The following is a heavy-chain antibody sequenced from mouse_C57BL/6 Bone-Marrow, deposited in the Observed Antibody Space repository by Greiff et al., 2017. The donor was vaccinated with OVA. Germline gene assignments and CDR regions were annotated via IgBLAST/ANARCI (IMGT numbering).Heavy chain of an antibody. CDR3: ARDGGSRAWFAY. CDR2: SRNKANDYTT. Sequence: EVMLVESGGGLVQSGRSLRLSCATSGFTFSDFYMEWVRQAPGKGLEWIAASRNKANDYTTEYSASVKGRFIVSRDTSQSILYLQMNALRAEDTAIYYCARDGGSRAWFAYWGQGTLVTVSA. V-gene: IGHV7-1*01. CDR1: GFTFSDFY. J-gene: IGHJ3*01.